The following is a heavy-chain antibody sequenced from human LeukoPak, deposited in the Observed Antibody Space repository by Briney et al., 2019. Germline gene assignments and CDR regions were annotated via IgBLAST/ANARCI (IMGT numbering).Heavy chain of an antibody. Sequence: PGVSLRLSCAASGFTFSGCWMTWVRQAPGKGLEWVANLRPDGSDKYYADSVKGRFTISRDNAKNSLYLQMNGLRADDTAIYYCARDAYDDASESWGQGTLVTVSS. V-gene: IGHV3-7*01. CDR2: LRPDGSDK. J-gene: IGHJ5*02. CDR1: GFTFSGCW. CDR3: ARDAYDDASES. D-gene: IGHD3-3*01.